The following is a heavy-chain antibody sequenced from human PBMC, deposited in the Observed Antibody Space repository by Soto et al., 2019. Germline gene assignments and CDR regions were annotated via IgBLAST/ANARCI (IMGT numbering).Heavy chain of an antibody. J-gene: IGHJ5*02. D-gene: IGHD6-13*01. Sequence: EVQLVESGGGLVQPGRSLRLSCAASGFTFDDYAMHWVRQAPGKGLEWVSGISWNSGSIGYADSVKGRFTISRDNAKNSLYLQMNSLRAEDTGLYYCAKEYSSSWYGGSWFDPWGQGTLVTVSS. V-gene: IGHV3-9*01. CDR3: AKEYSSSWYGGSWFDP. CDR1: GFTFDDYA. CDR2: ISWNSGSI.